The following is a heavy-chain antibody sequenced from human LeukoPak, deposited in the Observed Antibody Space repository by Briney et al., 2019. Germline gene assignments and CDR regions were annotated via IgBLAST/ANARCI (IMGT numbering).Heavy chain of an antibody. CDR2: INHSGST. CDR3: ARHVTSTGDDGDFDY. CDR1: GGSFSGYY. V-gene: IGHV4-34*01. Sequence: PSETLSLTCAVYGGSFSGYYWSWIRQPPGKGLEWIGEINHSGSTNYNPSLKSRVTISVDTSKNQFSLKLSSVTAADTAVYYCARHVTSTGDDGDFDYWGQGTLVTVSS. D-gene: IGHD7-27*01. J-gene: IGHJ4*02.